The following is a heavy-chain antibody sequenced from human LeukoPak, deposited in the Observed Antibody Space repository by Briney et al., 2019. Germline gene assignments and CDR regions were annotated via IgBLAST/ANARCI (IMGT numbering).Heavy chain of an antibody. V-gene: IGHV4-39*01. D-gene: IGHD3-9*01. CDR2: IYYTGST. Sequence: SETLSLTRPVSGGSVSSSRYYWGWIRQPPGKGLEWIGSIYYTGSTYYKPSLKSRVTISVDASKNQISLKLSSVTAADTAVYFCARQKSFDYLSPIDSWGQGTLVTVSS. J-gene: IGHJ4*02. CDR1: GGSVSSSRYY. CDR3: ARQKSFDYLSPIDS.